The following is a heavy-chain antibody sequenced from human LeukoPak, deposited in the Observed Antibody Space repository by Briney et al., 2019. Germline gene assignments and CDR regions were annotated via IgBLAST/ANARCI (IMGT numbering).Heavy chain of an antibody. V-gene: IGHV3-43*02. D-gene: IGHD1-1*01. Sequence: GGSLRLSCAASGFTFDDYAIHWVRQPPGRGLEWVALISGDGGAIYYADSVKGRFTVSRDNSKNSLYLQMNSLRTEDTALYYCAKVSLRMQRGLQLDYWGQGTLVTVSS. CDR2: ISGDGGAI. CDR1: GFTFDDYA. J-gene: IGHJ4*02. CDR3: AKVSLRMQRGLQLDY.